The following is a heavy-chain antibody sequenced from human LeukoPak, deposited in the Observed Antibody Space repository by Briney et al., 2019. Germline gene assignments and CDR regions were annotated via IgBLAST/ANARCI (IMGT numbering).Heavy chain of an antibody. CDR2: INPDGSTT. V-gene: IGHV3-74*01. J-gene: IGHJ4*02. CDR3: ARVSIGWYHFDY. CDR1: GFTFITYW. D-gene: IGHD6-19*01. Sequence: GGSLRLSCAASGFTFITYWMHWVRQAPGKGLVWVSRINPDGSTTSYADSVKGRFTVSRDNAKNTLYLQMNSLRAEDTAVYYCARVSIGWYHFDYWGQGTLVTVSS.